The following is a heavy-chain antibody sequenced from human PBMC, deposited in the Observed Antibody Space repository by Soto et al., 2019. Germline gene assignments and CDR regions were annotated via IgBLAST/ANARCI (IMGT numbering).Heavy chain of an antibody. CDR2: TYYRSKWYN. D-gene: IGHD4-17*01. CDR3: AREALTTYGWVPPDY. CDR1: GDSVSSNSAA. V-gene: IGHV6-1*01. Sequence: PSETLSLTCAISGDSVSSNSAAWNWIRQSPSRGLEWLGRTYYRSKWYNDYAVSVKSRITINPDTSKNQFSLQLNSVTPEDTAVYYCAREALTTYGWVPPDYWGQGTLVTVSS. J-gene: IGHJ4*02.